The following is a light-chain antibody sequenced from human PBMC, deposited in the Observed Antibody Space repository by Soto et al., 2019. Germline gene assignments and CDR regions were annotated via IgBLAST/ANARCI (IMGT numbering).Light chain of an antibody. V-gene: IGKV1-5*03. CDR1: QSISSW. J-gene: IGKJ2*01. Sequence: DIQMTQSPSTLSASVGDRVTITCRASQSISSWLAWYPQKPGKAPKLLIYKASSLESGLPSRFSGSGSGAEFTVTFSSLQPDDFETYYCHQYNSYSYTFGQGTKLEIK. CDR3: HQYNSYSYT. CDR2: KAS.